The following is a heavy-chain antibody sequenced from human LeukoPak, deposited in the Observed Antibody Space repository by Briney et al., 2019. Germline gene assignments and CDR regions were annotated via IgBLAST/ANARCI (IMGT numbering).Heavy chain of an antibody. D-gene: IGHD5-18*01. CDR1: GGSFSSYY. CDR3: ASRYSYGLIDY. J-gene: IGHJ4*02. Sequence: SETLSLTCAVYGGSFSSYYWSWIRQPPGKGLEWIGEINHSGSTNYNPSLKSRVTISVDTSKNQFSLKLSSVTAADTAVYYCASRYSYGLIDYWGQGTLVTVSS. CDR2: INHSGST. V-gene: IGHV4-34*01.